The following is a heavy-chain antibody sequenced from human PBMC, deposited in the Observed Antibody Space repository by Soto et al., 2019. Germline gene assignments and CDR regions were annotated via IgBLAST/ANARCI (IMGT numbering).Heavy chain of an antibody. CDR3: AKARAIYDAFDI. V-gene: IGHV3-30*18. Sequence: QVQLVESGGGVVQPGRSLRLSCAASGFTFSSYGMHWVRQAPGKGLEWVAVISYDGSNKYYADSVKGRFTISRDNSKNTLYLQMNSLRAEDTAVYYCAKARAIYDAFDIWGQGTMVTVSS. D-gene: IGHD3-3*02. J-gene: IGHJ3*02. CDR1: GFTFSSYG. CDR2: ISYDGSNK.